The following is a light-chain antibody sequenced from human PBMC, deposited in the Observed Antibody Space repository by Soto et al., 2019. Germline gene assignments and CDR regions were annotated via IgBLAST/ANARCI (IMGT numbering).Light chain of an antibody. V-gene: IGKV1-9*01. CDR3: QQLRMYPST. CDR2: AAS. Sequence: IKLTQSPSSLSASYGDRVTITCRASQDIAIYLAWYQQKPGEAPKLLIYAASTLYGGVPSRFSGSGSGTDFALTITSLQAEDFATYYCQQLRMYPSTFGGGSIVDIK. CDR1: QDIAIY. J-gene: IGKJ4*01.